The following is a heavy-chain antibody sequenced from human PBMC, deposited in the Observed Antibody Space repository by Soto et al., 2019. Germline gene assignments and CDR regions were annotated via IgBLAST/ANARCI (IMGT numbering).Heavy chain of an antibody. D-gene: IGHD5-18*01. Sequence: SETLSLTCTVSGGSISSYYWSWIRQPPGKGLEWIGYIYYSGSTNYNPSLKSRVTISVDTSKNQFSLKLSSVTAADAAVYYCARSGDTAMVDYWGQGTLVTVS. CDR2: IYYSGST. CDR1: GGSISSYY. CDR3: ARSGDTAMVDY. V-gene: IGHV4-59*01. J-gene: IGHJ4*02.